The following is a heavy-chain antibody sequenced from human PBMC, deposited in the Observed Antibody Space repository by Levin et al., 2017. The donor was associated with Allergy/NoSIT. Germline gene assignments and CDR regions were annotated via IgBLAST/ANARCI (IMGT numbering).Heavy chain of an antibody. CDR3: ARVDVEKFFYDSSGKPYGMDV. J-gene: IGHJ6*02. CDR1: GGSISSSSYY. CDR2: VYYSGST. V-gene: IGHV4-39*07. D-gene: IGHD3-22*01. Sequence: SETLSLTCTVSGGSISSSSYYWGWIRQPPGKGLEWIASVYYSGSTYYNPSLKSRLTISVDTSKNQISLKLRSVTAADTAVYYCARVDVEKFFYDSSGKPYGMDVWGQGTTVTVSS.